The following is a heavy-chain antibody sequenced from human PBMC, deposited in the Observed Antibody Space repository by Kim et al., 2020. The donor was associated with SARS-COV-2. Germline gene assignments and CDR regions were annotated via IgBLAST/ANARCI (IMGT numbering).Heavy chain of an antibody. J-gene: IGHJ6*02. CDR2: IYYSGST. Sequence: SETLSLTCTVSGVSISSYYWSWIRQPPGKGLEWIGYIYYSGSTNYNPSLKSRVTISVDTSKKQFSLKLSSVTAADTAVYYCARGWELVRGVLVMDVWGQGTTVTVSS. CDR3: ARGWELVRGVLVMDV. D-gene: IGHD3-10*01. V-gene: IGHV4-59*01. CDR1: GVSISSYY.